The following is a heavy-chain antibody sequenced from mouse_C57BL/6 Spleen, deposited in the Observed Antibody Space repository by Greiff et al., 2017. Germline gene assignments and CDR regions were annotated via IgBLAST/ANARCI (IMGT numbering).Heavy chain of an antibody. D-gene: IGHD1-1*01. CDR2: IDPSDSYT. Sequence: QVQLQQSGAELVMPGASVKLSCKASGYTFTSYWMHWVKQRPGQGLEWIGEIDPSDSYTNYNQKFKGKSTLTVDKSSSTAYMQLSSLTSEDSAVYYCARWGYYGSSPKYFDVWGTGTTVTVSS. J-gene: IGHJ1*03. CDR3: ARWGYYGSSPKYFDV. V-gene: IGHV1-69*01. CDR1: GYTFTSYW.